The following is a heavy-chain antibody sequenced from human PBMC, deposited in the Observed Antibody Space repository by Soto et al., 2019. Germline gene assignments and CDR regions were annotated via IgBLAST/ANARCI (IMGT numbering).Heavy chain of an antibody. CDR1: GYTFTSYY. V-gene: IGHV1-18*01. D-gene: IGHD3-10*01. CDR2: ISGYNGNT. CDR3: ASGGSERITMVRGVMDV. Sequence: ASVKVSCKASGYTFTSYYISWVRQAPGQGLEWMGWISGYNGNTNYAQKLQGRVTMTTDTSTSTAYMELRSLRSDDTAVYYCASGGSERITMVRGVMDVWGQGTTVTVSS. J-gene: IGHJ6*02.